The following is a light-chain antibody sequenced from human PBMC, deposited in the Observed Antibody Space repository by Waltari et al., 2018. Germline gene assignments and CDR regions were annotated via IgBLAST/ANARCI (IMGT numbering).Light chain of an antibody. J-gene: IGLJ2*01. CDR3: SSYTSSSTLVV. V-gene: IGLV2-14*01. CDR2: EVS. CDR1: SSDVGGYNY. Sequence: QSALTQPASVSGSPGQSSTISCTGTSSDVGGYNYVSWYQQPPGKAPKLMIYEVSNRPSGVSNRFSGSKSGNTASLTLSGLQAEDEADYYCSSYTSSSTLVVFGGGTKLTVL.